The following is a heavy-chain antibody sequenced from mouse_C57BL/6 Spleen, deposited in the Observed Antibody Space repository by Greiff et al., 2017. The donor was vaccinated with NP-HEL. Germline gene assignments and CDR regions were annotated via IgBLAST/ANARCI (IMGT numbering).Heavy chain of an antibody. D-gene: IGHD2-2*01. CDR3: AREGAFGYDGFAMDY. Sequence: QVTLKESGAELVKPGASVKISCKASGYAFSSYWMNWVKQRPGKGLEWIGQIYPGDGDTNYNGKFKGKATLTADKSSSTAYMQLSSLTSEDSAVYFCAREGAFGYDGFAMDYWGQGTSVTVSS. V-gene: IGHV1-80*01. J-gene: IGHJ4*01. CDR2: IYPGDGDT. CDR1: GYAFSSYW.